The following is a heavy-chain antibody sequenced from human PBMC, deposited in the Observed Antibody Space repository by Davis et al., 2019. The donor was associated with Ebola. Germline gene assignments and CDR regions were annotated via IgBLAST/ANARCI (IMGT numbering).Heavy chain of an antibody. CDR1: GFTFTSSA. CDR2: IVVGSGNT. CDR3: AAYCGGDCPVDC. D-gene: IGHD2-21*02. V-gene: IGHV1-58*01. J-gene: IGHJ4*02. Sequence: AASVKVSCKASGFTFTSSAVQWVRQARGQRLEWIGWIVVGSGNTNYAQKFQERVTITRDMSTSTAYMELSSLRSEVTAVYYCAAYCGGDCPVDCWGQGTLVTVSS.